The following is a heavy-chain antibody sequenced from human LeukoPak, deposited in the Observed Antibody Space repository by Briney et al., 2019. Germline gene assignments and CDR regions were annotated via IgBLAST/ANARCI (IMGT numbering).Heavy chain of an antibody. D-gene: IGHD6-13*01. CDR2: IASNGGSE. V-gene: IGHV3-30*18. CDR3: AKRGHYSINWYHYFDY. J-gene: IGHJ4*02. Sequence: GGSLRLSCAASGFTFTTYGLHWVRQAPGKGLEWVAAIASNGGSEYYADSVRGRFTISRDNSKNTLFLQMNSLRPDDTAVYYCAKRGHYSINWYHYFDYWGQGTLVTVSS. CDR1: GFTFTTYG.